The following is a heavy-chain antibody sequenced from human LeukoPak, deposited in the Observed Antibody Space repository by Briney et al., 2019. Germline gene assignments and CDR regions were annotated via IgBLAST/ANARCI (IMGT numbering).Heavy chain of an antibody. D-gene: IGHD5-12*01. CDR3: ARFPHGYGDY. CDR2: ISSSGSFI. V-gene: IGHV3-48*01. Sequence: PGGSLRLSCAASGFTFSNYNMNWVRQAPGKGLEWVSYISSSGSFIYYADSVKGRLTISRDNAKNSLYLQMNSLRAEDTAVYYCARFPHGYGDYWGQGTLVTVSS. J-gene: IGHJ4*02. CDR1: GFTFSNYN.